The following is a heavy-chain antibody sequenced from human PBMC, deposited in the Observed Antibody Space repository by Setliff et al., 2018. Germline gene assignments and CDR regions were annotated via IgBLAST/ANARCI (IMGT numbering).Heavy chain of an antibody. Sequence: GGSLRLSCAASGFRFSDLYMSWVRQAPGKGLEWVSKTHRDGITVYSDSVKGRFTISRDFATNSLHLQMTSLSAEDTAVYYCARRLPYFGMDVWGQGTTVTVSS. CDR3: ARRLPYFGMDV. CDR2: THRDGITV. J-gene: IGHJ6*02. D-gene: IGHD2-15*01. CDR1: GFRFSDLY. V-gene: IGHV3-11*04.